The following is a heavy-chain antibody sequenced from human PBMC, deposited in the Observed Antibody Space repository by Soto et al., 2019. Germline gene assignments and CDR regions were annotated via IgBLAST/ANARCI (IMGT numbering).Heavy chain of an antibody. V-gene: IGHV1-69*12. J-gene: IGHJ6*02. D-gene: IGHD3-10*01. CDR3: ARQGSNEYYYYGMDV. CDR2: IIRIFGTP. CDR1: GGTFSSYA. Sequence: QVQLVQSGAEVKKPGSSVKVSCKASGGTFSSYAINWVRQAPGQGLEWMGGIIRIFGTPDYAQRFQGRVTTTADESRSTAYMELSSLRSEDTAVYYCARQGSNEYYYYGMDVWGQGTTVTVSS.